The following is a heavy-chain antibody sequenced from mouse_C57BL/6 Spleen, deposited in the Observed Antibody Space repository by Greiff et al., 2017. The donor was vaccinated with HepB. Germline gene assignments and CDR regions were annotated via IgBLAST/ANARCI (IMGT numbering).Heavy chain of an antibody. Sequence: QVQLKQSGAKLVKPGASVKMSCKASGYTFTSYWITWVKQRPGQGLEWIGDIYPGSGSTNYNEKFKSKATLTVDTSSSTAYMQLSSLTSEDSAVYYCARTRYYDWEFDAMDYWGQGTSVTVSS. CDR1: GYTFTSYW. CDR2: IYPGSGST. J-gene: IGHJ4*01. CDR3: ARTRYYDWEFDAMDY. D-gene: IGHD2-4*01. V-gene: IGHV1-55*01.